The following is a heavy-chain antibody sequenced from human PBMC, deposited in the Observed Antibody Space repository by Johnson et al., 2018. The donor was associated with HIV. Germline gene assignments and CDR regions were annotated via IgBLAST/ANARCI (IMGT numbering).Heavy chain of an antibody. CDR1: GFTFSSYW. Sequence: QVQVVESGGGLVQPGGSLRLSCAASGFTFSSYWMSWIRQAPGKGLEWVSYISSSGSTIYYADSVKGRFTISRDNAKNPLYLQMNSLRAEDTAGYYCARDRNCGGDCDAFDIWGQGTMVTVSS. CDR2: ISSSGSTI. V-gene: IGHV3-11*04. J-gene: IGHJ3*02. D-gene: IGHD2-21*02. CDR3: ARDRNCGGDCDAFDI.